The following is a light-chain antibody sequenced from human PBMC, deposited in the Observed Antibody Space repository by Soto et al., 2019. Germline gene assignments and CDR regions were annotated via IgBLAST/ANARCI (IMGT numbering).Light chain of an antibody. Sequence: AIRLTASPSSLSASVGDRVTITCRASQGISSALAWYQQKPGKAPKLLIYDASSLESGVPSRFSGSGSGTDFSLTISSLQPEDFATYYCQQFNNYPLPITFGQGTRLEIK. CDR3: QQFNNYPLPIT. CDR1: QGISSA. J-gene: IGKJ5*01. V-gene: IGKV1D-13*01. CDR2: DAS.